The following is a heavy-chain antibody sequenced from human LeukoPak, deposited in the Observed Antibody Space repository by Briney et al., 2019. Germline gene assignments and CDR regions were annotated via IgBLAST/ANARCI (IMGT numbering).Heavy chain of an antibody. CDR2: ISAYNGNT. Sequence: ASVTVSCKASGYTFTTYGISWVRQAPGQGLEKMGWISAYNGNTNYAQKLQSRVTITTDTSTSTAYMELRSLRSDDTAVYYCARGSRLVYYFDYWGQGTLASVSS. J-gene: IGHJ4*02. CDR3: ARGSRLVYYFDY. CDR1: GYTFTTYG. V-gene: IGHV1-18*01. D-gene: IGHD6-19*01.